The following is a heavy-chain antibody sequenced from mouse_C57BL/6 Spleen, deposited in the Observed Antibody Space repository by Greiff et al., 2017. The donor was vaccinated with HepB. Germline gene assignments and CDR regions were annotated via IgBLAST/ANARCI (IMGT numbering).Heavy chain of an antibody. CDR1: GYAFSSYW. Sequence: QVQLQQSGAELVKPGASVKISCKASGYAFSSYWMNWVKQRPGKGLEWIGQIYPGDGDTNYDGKFKGKATLTADKSSSTAYMQLSSLTSEDSAVYFCARGGTLVVTHYFDYWGQGTTLTVSS. CDR3: ARGGTLVVTHYFDY. D-gene: IGHD2-3*01. J-gene: IGHJ2*01. CDR2: IYPGDGDT. V-gene: IGHV1-80*01.